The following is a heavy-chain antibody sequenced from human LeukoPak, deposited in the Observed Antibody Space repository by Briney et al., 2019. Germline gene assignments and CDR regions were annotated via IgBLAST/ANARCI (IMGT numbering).Heavy chain of an antibody. J-gene: IGHJ4*02. CDR2: ISGSGDNT. CDR1: GFTFGSYA. D-gene: IGHD3-3*01. V-gene: IGHV3-23*01. Sequence: GGSLRLSCAASGFTFGSYAMSWVRQAPGKGLEWVSGISGSGDNTYYADSVKGRFTISRDNSKNTLYLQMNSLRAEDTAVYYCAKGNNDFWSGTRNFDYWGQGTLVTVSS. CDR3: AKGNNDFWSGTRNFDY.